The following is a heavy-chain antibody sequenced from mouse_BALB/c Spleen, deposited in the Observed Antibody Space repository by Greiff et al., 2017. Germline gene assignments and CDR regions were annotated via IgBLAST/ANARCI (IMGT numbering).Heavy chain of an antibody. V-gene: IGHV14-1*02. CDR1: GFNIKDYY. J-gene: IGHJ2*01. Sequence: EVQLQQSGAELVRPGALVKLSCKASGFNIKDYYMHWVKQRPEQGLEWIGWIDPENGNTIYDPKFQGKASITADTSSNTAYLQLSSLTSEDTAVYDCASFITTAYFDYWGQGTTLTVSS. CDR2: IDPENGNT. CDR3: ASFITTAYFDY. D-gene: IGHD1-1*01.